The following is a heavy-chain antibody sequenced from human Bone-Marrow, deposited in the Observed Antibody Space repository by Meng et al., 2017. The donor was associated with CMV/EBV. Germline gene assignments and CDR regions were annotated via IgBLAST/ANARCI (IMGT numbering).Heavy chain of an antibody. CDR3: ARVGPVGDIVVVPAAPLDY. V-gene: IGHV3-20*04. Sequence: GESLKISCAASGFTFDDYGMSWVRQAPGKGLEWVSGINWNGGSTGYADSVKGRFTISRDNAKNSLYLQMNSLRAEDTALYYCARVGPVGDIVVVPAAPLDYWGQGTLVTVYS. J-gene: IGHJ4*02. D-gene: IGHD2-2*01. CDR2: INWNGGST. CDR1: GFTFDDYG.